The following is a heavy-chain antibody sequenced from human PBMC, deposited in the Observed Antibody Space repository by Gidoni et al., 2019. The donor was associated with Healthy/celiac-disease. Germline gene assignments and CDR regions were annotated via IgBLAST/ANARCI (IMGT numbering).Heavy chain of an antibody. Sequence: QVQLVESGGGVVQPGRSLRLSCAASGFTFSSYAMPWVRQAPGKGLEWVAVISYDGSNKYYADSVKGRFTISRDNSKNTLYLQMNSLRAEDTAVYYCARVATIFGVGPTRTAYYMDVWGKGTTVTVSS. CDR2: ISYDGSNK. CDR3: ARVATIFGVGPTRTAYYMDV. J-gene: IGHJ6*03. CDR1: GFTFSSYA. D-gene: IGHD3-3*01. V-gene: IGHV3-30-3*01.